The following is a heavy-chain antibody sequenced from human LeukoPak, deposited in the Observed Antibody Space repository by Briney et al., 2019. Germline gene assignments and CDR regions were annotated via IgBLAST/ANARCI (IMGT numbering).Heavy chain of an antibody. D-gene: IGHD3-10*01. J-gene: IGHJ4*02. Sequence: SETLSLTCTVSGGALSSGGYYWTWIRLPPGKGLEWIGYIYDSGNTNYNPSLKSRVTISVDTSQNQFSLRLSSVTAADTAVYYCARTYGSGSYYLDYWGQGTLVTVSS. CDR1: GGALSSGGYY. V-gene: IGHV4-61*08. CDR2: IYDSGNT. CDR3: ARTYGSGSYYLDY.